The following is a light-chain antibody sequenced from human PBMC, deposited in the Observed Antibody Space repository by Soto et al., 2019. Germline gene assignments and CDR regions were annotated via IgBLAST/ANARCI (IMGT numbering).Light chain of an antibody. CDR1: QSVSSNY. V-gene: IGKV3-20*01. J-gene: IGKJ1*01. CDR2: GAS. CDR3: QQYGRSPWT. Sequence: EIVLTQSPGTLSLSPGERATLSCRASQSVSSNYLAWYQQKPGQAPRLLIYGASSRATGIPDRFSGSGSGTDFTLTISSREPEDFAVYYCQQYGRSPWTFGQGTKIEI.